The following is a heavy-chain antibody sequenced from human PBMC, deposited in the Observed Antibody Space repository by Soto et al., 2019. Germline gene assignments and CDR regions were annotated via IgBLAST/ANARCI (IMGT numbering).Heavy chain of an antibody. D-gene: IGHD3-16*01. CDR1: GFTYESYA. J-gene: IGHJ4*02. V-gene: IGHV3-23*01. CDR2: INSGGTVA. Sequence: EVQLLESGGGLVQPGGSLRLSCAASGFTYESYAMSWVRQAPGKGREWVSGINSGGTVAHYADSVKGRFAISRDNSKNTLSLEMNSLRVDDTGLYYCAISTGGFGGLFVVPSDYWGQGTLVTVSS. CDR3: AISTGGFGGLFVVPSDY.